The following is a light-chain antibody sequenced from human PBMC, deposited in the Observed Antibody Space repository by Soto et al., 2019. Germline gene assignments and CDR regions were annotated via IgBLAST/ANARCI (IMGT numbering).Light chain of an antibody. CDR3: QTCGTGIRV. CDR1: SGHSSYA. V-gene: IGLV4-69*01. CDR2: LYSDGSH. J-gene: IGLJ3*02. Sequence: QPVLTQSPSASASLGASVKLTCTLSSGHSSYAIAWHQQQPEKGPLYLMKLYSDGSHIKGVGIPDRFSGSISGAERYLTISSLQSEDEADYYCQTCGTGIRVFGGGTKLTVL.